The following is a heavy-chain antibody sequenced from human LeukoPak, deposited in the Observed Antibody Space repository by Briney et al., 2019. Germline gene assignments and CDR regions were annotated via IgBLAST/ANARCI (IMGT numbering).Heavy chain of an antibody. CDR1: GGSIRTYS. J-gene: IGHJ4*02. CDR2: NYSPGRT. D-gene: IGHD6-19*01. V-gene: IGHV4-4*08. CDR3: ASPGYTSGWSDFDY. Sequence: PSETLSLTCTVSGGSIRTYSCSWIRQPPGKGLEGIRYNYSPGRTSYTPSLKRRVSISADTSKNQFSLRRSSVNAADTAVYYCASPGYTSGWSDFDYWGQGALVTVSS.